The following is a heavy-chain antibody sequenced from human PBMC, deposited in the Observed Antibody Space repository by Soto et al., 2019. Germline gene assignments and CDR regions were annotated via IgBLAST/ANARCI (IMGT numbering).Heavy chain of an antibody. CDR2: IRYSSSNI. CDR3: ARAGGGGGFDY. V-gene: IGHV3-21*01. D-gene: IGHD3-16*01. CDR1: GFTFSSYA. Sequence: GGSLRLSCAASGFTFSSYAMHWVRQAPCKGLEWVSVIRYSSSNIYYADSVKGRFTISRDNAKNSLYLQMNSLRAEDTAVYYCARAGGGGGFDYWGQGTLVTVSS. J-gene: IGHJ4*02.